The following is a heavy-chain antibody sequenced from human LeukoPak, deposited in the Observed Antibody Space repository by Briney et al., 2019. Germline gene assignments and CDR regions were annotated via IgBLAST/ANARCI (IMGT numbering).Heavy chain of an antibody. Sequence: QTGGSLRLSCAASGFTFNNYAMSWVRQTPDRVLEWVASISYDGKKDFYGDSVKGRSTISRDSSKNTLYLQMNSLRAEDTAVYYCAKGNGLMVYATWGQGTLVTVSS. CDR3: AKGNGLMVYAT. D-gene: IGHD2-8*01. CDR1: GFTFNNYA. V-gene: IGHV3-30*04. CDR2: ISYDGKKD. J-gene: IGHJ4*02.